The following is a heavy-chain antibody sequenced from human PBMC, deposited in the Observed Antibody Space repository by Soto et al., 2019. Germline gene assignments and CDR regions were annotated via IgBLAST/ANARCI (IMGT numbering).Heavy chain of an antibody. Sequence: PGGSLRLSCAASGFTFSSYWMHWVRQAPGKGLVWVSRINSDGGSTSYADSVKGRFTISRDNAKNTLYLQMNSLRAEDTAVYYCARRTVGGTGPYNFDNWGQGTLVTVS. CDR1: GFTFSSYW. D-gene: IGHD2-15*01. CDR2: INSDGGST. CDR3: ARRTVGGTGPYNFDN. V-gene: IGHV3-74*01. J-gene: IGHJ4*02.